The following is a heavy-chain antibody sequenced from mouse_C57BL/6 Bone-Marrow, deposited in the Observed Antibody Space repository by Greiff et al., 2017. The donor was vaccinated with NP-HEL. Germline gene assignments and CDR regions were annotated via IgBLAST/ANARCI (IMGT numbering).Heavy chain of an antibody. CDR2: IWTGGGT. Sequence: VKLQESGPGLVAPSQSLSITCTVSGFSLTSYAISWVRQPPGKGLEWLGVIWTGGGTNYNSALKSRLSISKDNSKSQVFLKMNSLQTDDTARYYCARSSSYYGSSPWFAYWGQGTLVTVSA. CDR1: GFSLTSYA. CDR3: ARSSSYYGSSPWFAY. J-gene: IGHJ3*01. V-gene: IGHV2-9-1*01. D-gene: IGHD1-1*01.